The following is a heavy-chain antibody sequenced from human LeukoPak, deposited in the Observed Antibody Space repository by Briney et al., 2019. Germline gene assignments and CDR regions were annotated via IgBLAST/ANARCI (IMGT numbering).Heavy chain of an antibody. CDR2: ISYDGSNK. CDR1: GFTFSSYW. Sequence: GGSLRLSCAASGFTFSSYWMSWVRQAPGKGLEWVAVISYDGSNKYYADSVKGRFTISRDNSKNTLYLQMNSLRAEDTAVYYCARETPTYYYDSSGYGGVDYWGQGTLVTVSS. J-gene: IGHJ4*02. D-gene: IGHD3-22*01. CDR3: ARETPTYYYDSSGYGGVDY. V-gene: IGHV3-30*03.